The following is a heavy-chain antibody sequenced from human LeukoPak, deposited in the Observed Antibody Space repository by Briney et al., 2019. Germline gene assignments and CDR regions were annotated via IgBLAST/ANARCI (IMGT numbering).Heavy chain of an antibody. J-gene: IGHJ5*02. V-gene: IGHV4-4*07. CDR1: GRSIRSVY. CDR2: IYATDLT. Sequence: SPSETLSLTCTVPGRSIRSVYWNWIRQSAGKGLEWIGRIYATDLTNYNPSLKSRVTLSVDMSKNELSLTLKSVTAADTAVYYCARGFGSGTSPIDLWGQGALVTVSS. D-gene: IGHD3-10*01. CDR3: ARGFGSGTSPIDL.